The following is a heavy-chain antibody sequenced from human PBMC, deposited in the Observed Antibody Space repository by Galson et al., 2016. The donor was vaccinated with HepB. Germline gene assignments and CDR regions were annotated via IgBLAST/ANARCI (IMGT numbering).Heavy chain of an antibody. J-gene: IGHJ5*02. D-gene: IGHD2-2*01. CDR1: GYRFTSYW. CDR2: IYPGDSDA. Sequence: SGAEVKKPGESLKISCKGSGYRFTSYWIGWVRQMPGKGLEWMGVIYPGDSDATYSPSFQGQVTISADKSINTAYLQWSSLKASDTAMYYCARLGYCSSDNCLFRWFDPWGQGTLVTVSS. CDR3: ARLGYCSSDNCLFRWFDP. V-gene: IGHV5-51*01.